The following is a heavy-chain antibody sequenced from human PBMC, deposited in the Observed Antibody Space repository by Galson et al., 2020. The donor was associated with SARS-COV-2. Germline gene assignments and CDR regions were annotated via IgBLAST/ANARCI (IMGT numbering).Heavy chain of an antibody. V-gene: IGHV4-34*01. CDR1: GGSFSGYS. Sequence: PSETLSLTCAVYGGSFSGYSWSWIRQSPGKGLEWIGEINQRGSASYNPSLKSRVTISVDTSKNQVSLKLSSVTAADTAVYYCARGLEGLYDTSRFFGIGVFFYYAMDVWGQGTPVTVSS. J-gene: IGHJ6*02. D-gene: IGHD3-22*01. CDR3: ARGLEGLYDTSRFFGIGVFFYYAMDV. CDR2: INQRGSA.